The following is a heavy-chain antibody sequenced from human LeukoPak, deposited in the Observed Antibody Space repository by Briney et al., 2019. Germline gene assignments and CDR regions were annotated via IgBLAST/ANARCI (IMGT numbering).Heavy chain of an antibody. CDR3: AKGIGYSSSWYSVDV. CDR1: GFTFSSYG. Sequence: GGSLRLSCAASGFTFSSYGMHWVRQAPGKGLEWVAVISYDGSNKYYADSVKGRFTISRDNSKNTLYLQMNSLRAEDTAVYYCAKGIGYSSSWYSVDVWGQGTTVTVSS. CDR2: ISYDGSNK. V-gene: IGHV3-30*18. D-gene: IGHD6-13*01. J-gene: IGHJ6*02.